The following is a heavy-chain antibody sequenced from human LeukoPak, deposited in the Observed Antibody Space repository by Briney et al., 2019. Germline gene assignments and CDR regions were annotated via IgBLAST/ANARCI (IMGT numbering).Heavy chain of an antibody. J-gene: IGHJ4*02. V-gene: IGHV3-23*01. D-gene: IGHD3-9*01. CDR1: GCSFSSCA. CDR2: ISGSGDST. CDR3: ARPPSDNLLTGSLYYFGN. Sequence: GGSLRLSCAASGCSFSSCAMSWVRQAPGKGLDGVSGISGSGDSTDYADSVKGRFTISRDNSKNTLYLQINSLRAEDTAVYYCARPPSDNLLTGSLYYFGNWGQGTLVAVSS.